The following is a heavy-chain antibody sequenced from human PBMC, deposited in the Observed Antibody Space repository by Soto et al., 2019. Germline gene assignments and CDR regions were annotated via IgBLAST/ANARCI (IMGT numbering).Heavy chain of an antibody. Sequence: QITLKESGPTLVKPTQTLTLTCTFSGFSLSTSGVGVGWIRQPPGKALEWLALIYWDDDKRYSPSLKSRLTITKDTSKNRVVLTMTNMDPVDTATYYCAHLGSXXXYNVATLDYWGQGTLVTVSS. D-gene: IGHD3-10*01. V-gene: IGHV2-5*02. CDR3: AHLGSXXXYNVATLDY. CDR2: IYWDDDK. J-gene: IGHJ4*02. CDR1: GFSLSTSGVG.